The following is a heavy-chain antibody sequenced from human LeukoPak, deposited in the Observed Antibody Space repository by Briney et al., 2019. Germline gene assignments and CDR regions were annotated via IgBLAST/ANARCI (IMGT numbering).Heavy chain of an antibody. CDR2: ISSSSSYI. CDR3: AGGDSSGWYVPYYFDY. CDR1: GFTFSSYS. J-gene: IGHJ4*02. Sequence: GGSLRLSCAASGFTFSSYSMNWVRQAPGKGLEWVSSISSSSSYIYYADSVKGRFTISRDNAKNSLYLQMNSLRAEDTAVYYCAGGDSSGWYVPYYFDYWGQGTLVTVSS. D-gene: IGHD6-19*01. V-gene: IGHV3-21*01.